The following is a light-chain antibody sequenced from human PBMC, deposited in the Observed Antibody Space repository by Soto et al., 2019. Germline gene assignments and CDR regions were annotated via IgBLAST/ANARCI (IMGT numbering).Light chain of an antibody. J-gene: IGKJ1*01. CDR1: QSINGY. CDR2: FGS. CDR3: MQALQTRWT. V-gene: IGKV2-28*01. Sequence: MTQSPSSLSASSGDTVTMNCRTSQSINGYLDWYLQKPGQSPQLLIYFGSTRASGVPDRFSGSGSDTDFTLTISRVEAEDVGVYYCMQALQTRWTFGQGTKVDIK.